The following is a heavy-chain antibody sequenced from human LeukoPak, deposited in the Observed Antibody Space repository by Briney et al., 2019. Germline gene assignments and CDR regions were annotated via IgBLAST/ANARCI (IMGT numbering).Heavy chain of an antibody. CDR1: GGSISIYY. J-gene: IGHJ5*02. CDR2: IYTSGST. CDR3: ARQSQLQDNWFDP. D-gene: IGHD2-2*01. Sequence: SETLSLTCTVSGGSISIYYWSWIRQRAGKGLEWIGRIYTSGSTNYTPSLKSRVTMSVDTSKNQFSLKLSSVTAADTAVYYCARQSQLQDNWFDPWGQGTLVTVSS. V-gene: IGHV4-4*07.